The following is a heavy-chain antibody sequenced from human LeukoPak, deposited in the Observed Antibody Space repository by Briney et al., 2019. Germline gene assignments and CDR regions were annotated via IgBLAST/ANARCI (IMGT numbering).Heavy chain of an antibody. CDR3: AKAIRGSSGYKALFDY. Sequence: GGSLRLSCAASGLTFSTYAMNWVRQAPGKGLEWVSSISGSGGSAYYADSVKGRFTISRDNSKSTLYLQMNSLRAEDTAVYYCAKAIRGSSGYKALFDYWGQGALVTVSS. CDR2: ISGSGGSA. D-gene: IGHD3-22*01. V-gene: IGHV3-23*01. CDR1: GLTFSTYA. J-gene: IGHJ4*02.